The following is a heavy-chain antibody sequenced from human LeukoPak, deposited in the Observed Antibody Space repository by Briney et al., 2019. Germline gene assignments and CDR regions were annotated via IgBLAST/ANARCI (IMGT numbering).Heavy chain of an antibody. Sequence: SETLSLTCTVSGGSISSYYLSWIRRPPGKGLEWIGYIYYSGSTNYNPSPKSRVTISVDTSKNQFSLKLSSVTAADTAVYYCARENHSSSFYYYYYMDVWGKGTTVTVSS. D-gene: IGHD6-6*01. J-gene: IGHJ6*03. CDR1: GGSISSYY. CDR2: IYYSGST. CDR3: ARENHSSSFYYYYYMDV. V-gene: IGHV4-59*01.